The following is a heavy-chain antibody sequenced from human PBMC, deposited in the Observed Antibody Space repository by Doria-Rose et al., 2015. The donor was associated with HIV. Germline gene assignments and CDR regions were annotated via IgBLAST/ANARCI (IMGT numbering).Heavy chain of an antibody. CDR3: ARIKSSRWYHKYYFDF. V-gene: IGHV2-26*01. D-gene: IGHD6-13*01. CDR1: GVSLSSPGMG. CDR2: TFSDDER. Sequence: QESGPALVKPTETLTLTCTVSGVSLSSPGMGVSWIRQHPGKALEWLANTFSDDERSYTTSLKSRLTISRGTSKSQVVLTMTDMDPVDTATYYCARIKSSRWYHKYYFDFWGQGTLVIVSA. J-gene: IGHJ4*02.